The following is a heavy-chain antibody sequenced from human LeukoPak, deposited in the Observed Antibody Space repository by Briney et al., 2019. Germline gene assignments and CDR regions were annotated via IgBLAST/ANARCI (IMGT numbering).Heavy chain of an antibody. Sequence: SETLSLTCTVSGGSISSYYWSWLRQPPGKGLEWIGYIYYSGSTNYNPSLKSRVTISVDTSKNQFSLKLSSVTAADTAVYYCARHREDAFDIWGQGTMVTVSS. J-gene: IGHJ3*02. CDR3: ARHREDAFDI. CDR2: IYYSGST. CDR1: GGSISSYY. V-gene: IGHV4-59*08. D-gene: IGHD3-10*01.